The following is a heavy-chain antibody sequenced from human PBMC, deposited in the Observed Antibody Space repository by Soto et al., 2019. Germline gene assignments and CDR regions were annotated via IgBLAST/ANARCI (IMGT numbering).Heavy chain of an antibody. Sequence: PGESLKISCKGSGYSFTSYWISWVRQMPGKGLEWMGRIDPSDSYTNYSPSLQGHVTISADKSISTAYLQWSSLKASDTAMYYCARQITVRDYYGMDVWGQGTTVTSP. D-gene: IGHD4-4*01. CDR1: GYSFTSYW. J-gene: IGHJ6*02. CDR3: ARQITVRDYYGMDV. V-gene: IGHV5-10-1*01. CDR2: IDPSDSYT.